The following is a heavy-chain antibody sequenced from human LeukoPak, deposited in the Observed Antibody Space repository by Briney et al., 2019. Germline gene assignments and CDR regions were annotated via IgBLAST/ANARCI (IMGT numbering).Heavy chain of an antibody. D-gene: IGHD6-13*01. V-gene: IGHV4-59*02. CDR1: GDSVRSYY. CDR3: VRDSRYGSGWFEDGLDF. J-gene: IGHJ6*02. Sequence: SEILSLTCTVSGDSVRSYYWSWIRQPPGQGLEWLGHINDRGSTNYNPSLQGRVTIPIDTSKNQFSLKVNSVTAADTAVYYCVRDSRYGSGWFEDGLDFWGQGTTVTVSS. CDR2: INDRGST.